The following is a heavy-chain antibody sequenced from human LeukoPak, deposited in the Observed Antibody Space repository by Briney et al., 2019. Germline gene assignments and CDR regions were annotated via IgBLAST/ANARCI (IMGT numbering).Heavy chain of an antibody. V-gene: IGHV4-31*03. CDR3: ARDGANIAAALRTPHSTGMDV. CDR1: GGSISSGGYY. J-gene: IGHJ6*02. D-gene: IGHD6-13*01. CDR2: IYYSGST. Sequence: SQTLSLTCTVSGGSISSGGYYWSWIRQHPGKGLEWIGYIYYSGSTYYNPSLKSRVTISVDTSKNQFSLKLSSVTAADTAVYYCARDGANIAAALRTPHSTGMDVWGQGTTVTVSS.